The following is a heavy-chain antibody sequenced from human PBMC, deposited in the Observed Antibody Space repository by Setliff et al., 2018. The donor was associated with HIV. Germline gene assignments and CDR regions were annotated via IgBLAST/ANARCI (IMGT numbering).Heavy chain of an antibody. CDR2: IYPGDSDS. D-gene: IGHD4-4*01. J-gene: IGHJ6*02. Sequence: LGESLKISCHLSGYSFVDFWIGWVRQMPGKGLEWVGFIYPGDSDSRYSPSFRGQVTISADKSTTTAYLDWARLKASDTAMYYCARLKSPTPYYYYGMDVWGQGTTVTVSS. CDR3: ARLKSPTPYYYYGMDV. CDR1: GYSFVDFW. V-gene: IGHV5-51*01.